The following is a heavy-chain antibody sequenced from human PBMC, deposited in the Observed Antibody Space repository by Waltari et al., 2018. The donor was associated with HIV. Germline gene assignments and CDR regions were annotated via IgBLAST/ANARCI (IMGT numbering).Heavy chain of an antibody. CDR3: VKDMFGEYDY. V-gene: IGHV3-74*01. D-gene: IGHD3-10*02. CDR2: INEDGNRI. Sequence: EVQLVESGGDPVQPGGSLRLSCAASGFSISTYWMHWVRQTPGKGLVGVARINEDGNRIDHAGSVRGRCTISRDSAKNTLFLQMNSLRDEDTAMYYCVKDMFGEYDYWGQGALVTVSS. J-gene: IGHJ4*02. CDR1: GFSISTYW.